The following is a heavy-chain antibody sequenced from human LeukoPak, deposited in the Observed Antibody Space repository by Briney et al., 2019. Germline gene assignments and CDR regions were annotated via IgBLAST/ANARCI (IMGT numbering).Heavy chain of an antibody. CDR2: ISSSSSYI. CDR3: ARDLSIAVAGTRFDY. D-gene: IGHD6-19*01. Sequence: GGXLRLSCAASGFTFSSYSMNWVRQAPGKGLEWVSSISSSSSYIYYADSVKGRFTISRDNAKNSLYLQMNSLRAEDTAVYYCARDLSIAVAGTRFDYWGQGTLVTVSS. CDR1: GFTFSSYS. J-gene: IGHJ4*02. V-gene: IGHV3-21*01.